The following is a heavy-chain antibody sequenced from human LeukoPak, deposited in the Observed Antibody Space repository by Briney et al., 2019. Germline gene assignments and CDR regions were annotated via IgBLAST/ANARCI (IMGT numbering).Heavy chain of an antibody. CDR3: ARHPNTYYYDSSGYYSGTIDY. CDR1: GGSISSSDYY. Sequence: PSETLSLTCTVSGGSISSSDYYWGWIRQPPGKGLEWIGYIYYSGSTNYNPSLKSRVTISVDTSKNQFSLKLSFVTAADTAVYYCARHPNTYYYDSSGYYSGTIDYWGQGTLVTVSS. D-gene: IGHD3-22*01. CDR2: IYYSGST. J-gene: IGHJ4*02. V-gene: IGHV4-61*05.